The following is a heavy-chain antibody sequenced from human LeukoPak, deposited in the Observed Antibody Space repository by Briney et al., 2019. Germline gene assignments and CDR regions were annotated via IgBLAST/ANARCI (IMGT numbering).Heavy chain of an antibody. CDR1: GFTFSSYS. Sequence: GGSLRLSCAASGFTFSSYSMNWVRQAPGKVLEWVSSISSSSSYIYYADSVKGRFTISRDNAKNSLYLQMNSLRAEDTAVYYCARQDGEYCANGVCFPFDYWGQGTLVTVSS. CDR3: ARQDGEYCANGVCFPFDY. V-gene: IGHV3-21*04. J-gene: IGHJ4*02. CDR2: ISSSSSYI. D-gene: IGHD2-8*01.